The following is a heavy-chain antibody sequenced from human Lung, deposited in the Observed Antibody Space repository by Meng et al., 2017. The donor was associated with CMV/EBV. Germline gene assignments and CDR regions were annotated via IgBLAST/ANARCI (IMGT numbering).Heavy chain of an antibody. J-gene: IGHJ4*02. CDR2: FVNYVDT. CDR3: ARGTPGRSYSDY. D-gene: IGHD3-10*01. V-gene: IGHV1-18*01. CDR1: GYTFGSYG. Sequence: QVHLLQSGPGVKKPGASVRVSCKASGYTFGSYGICWVRQAPGQGLEWMGWFVNYVDTYPAPKFQGRVTMTTDTHTNTAFMELRSLRSDDTAVYYCARGTPGRSYSDYWGQGTLVTVSS.